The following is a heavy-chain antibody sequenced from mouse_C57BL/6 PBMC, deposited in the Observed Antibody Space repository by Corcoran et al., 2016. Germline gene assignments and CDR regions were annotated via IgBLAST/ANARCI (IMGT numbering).Heavy chain of an antibody. Sequence: EVQLQQSGPELVKPGASVKISCKASGYTFTDYYMNWVKQSHGKSLEWIGDINPNNGGTSYNQKFKGKATLTVDKSSSTAYMELRSLTSEDSAVYYCARDYYDYDGNFDYWGQGTTLTVSS. J-gene: IGHJ2*01. V-gene: IGHV1-26*01. CDR1: GYTFTDYY. CDR3: ARDYYDYDGNFDY. CDR2: INPNNGGT. D-gene: IGHD2-4*01.